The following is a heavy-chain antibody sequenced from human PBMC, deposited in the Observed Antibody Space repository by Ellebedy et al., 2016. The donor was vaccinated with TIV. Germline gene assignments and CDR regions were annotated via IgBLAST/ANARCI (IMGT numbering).Heavy chain of an antibody. CDR1: GFTFSSYS. Sequence: GESLKISXAASGFTFSSYSMNWVRQAPGKGLEWVSSISSSSSYIYYADSVKGRFTISRDNAKNSLYLQMNSLRAEDTAVYYCATQPQAYYDFWSGYWPLDYWGQGTLVTVSS. D-gene: IGHD3-3*01. CDR3: ATQPQAYYDFWSGYWPLDY. V-gene: IGHV3-21*01. CDR2: ISSSSSYI. J-gene: IGHJ4*02.